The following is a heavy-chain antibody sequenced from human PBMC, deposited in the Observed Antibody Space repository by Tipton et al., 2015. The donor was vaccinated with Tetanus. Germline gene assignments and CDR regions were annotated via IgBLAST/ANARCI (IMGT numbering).Heavy chain of an antibody. Sequence: SLRLSCAASGFTFSASGMTWVRQAPGKGPEWVSTINDNGANTHYADSVKGRFTISRDNSKNTLFLQMNNLRAEDTAVYYCAKDVGGDDSFFNFWGQGPLVPVSS. J-gene: IGHJ4*02. CDR1: GFTFSASG. V-gene: IGHV3-23*01. CDR2: INDNGANT. CDR3: AKDVGGDDSFFNF. D-gene: IGHD2-21*02.